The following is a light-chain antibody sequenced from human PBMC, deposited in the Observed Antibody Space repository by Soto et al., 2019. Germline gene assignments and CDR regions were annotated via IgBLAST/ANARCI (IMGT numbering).Light chain of an antibody. Sequence: DIQMTQSPSTLSASVGDRVTITCRASQSISGWLAWYQQQPGTATHLMNFEATSMESVVPTRCSGRGAATDFTSTISRLPHEVIASYYCQQYEYLATFGQGTKVDI. CDR2: EAT. V-gene: IGKV1-5*01. CDR1: QSISGW. J-gene: IGKJ1*01. CDR3: QQYEYLAT.